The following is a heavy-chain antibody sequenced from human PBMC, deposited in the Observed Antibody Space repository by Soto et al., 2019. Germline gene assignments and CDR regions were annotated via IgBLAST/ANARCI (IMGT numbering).Heavy chain of an antibody. CDR1: GGSFSGYY. Sequence: PSETLSLTCAVYGGSFSGYYWSWIRQPPGKGLEWIGEINHSGSTNYNPSLKSRVTISVDTSKNQFSLKLSSVTAADTAVYYCARGRRVIVNWFDPWGQGTLVTVSS. J-gene: IGHJ5*02. CDR3: ARGRRVIVNWFDP. V-gene: IGHV4-34*01. CDR2: INHSGST. D-gene: IGHD3-16*02.